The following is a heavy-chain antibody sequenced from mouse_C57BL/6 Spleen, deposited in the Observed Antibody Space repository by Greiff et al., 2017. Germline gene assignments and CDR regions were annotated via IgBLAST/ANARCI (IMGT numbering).Heavy chain of an antibody. V-gene: IGHV1-52*01. CDR2: IDPSDSET. D-gene: IGHD1-1*01. CDR1: GYTFTSYW. CDR3: ARRTTVVAPYAMDY. J-gene: IGHJ4*01. Sequence: QVQLQQPGAELVRPGSSVKLSCKASGYTFTSYWMHWVKQRPIQGLEWIGNIDPSDSETHYNQKFKDKATLTVDKSSSTAYMQLSSLTSEDSAVYYCARRTTVVAPYAMDYWGQGTSVTVSS.